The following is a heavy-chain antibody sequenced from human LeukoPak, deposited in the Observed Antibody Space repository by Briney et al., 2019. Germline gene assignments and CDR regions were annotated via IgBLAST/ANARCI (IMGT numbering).Heavy chain of an antibody. J-gene: IGHJ4*02. CDR1: GFTFSSYE. Sequence: PGGSLRLSCAASGFTFSSYEMNWVRQAPGKGLEWVSYISSSGSTIYYADSVKGRFTISRDNAKNSVYLQMNSLRAEDTAVYYCARRLRRNYFDYWGQGTLVTVSS. CDR3: ARRLRRNYFDY. V-gene: IGHV3-48*03. D-gene: IGHD4-17*01. CDR2: ISSSGSTI.